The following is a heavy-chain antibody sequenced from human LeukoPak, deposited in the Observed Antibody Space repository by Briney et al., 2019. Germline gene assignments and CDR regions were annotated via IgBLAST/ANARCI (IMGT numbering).Heavy chain of an antibody. CDR3: AADDY. CDR2: ISWNSGSI. CDR1: GFTFDDYA. V-gene: IGHV3-9*01. J-gene: IGHJ4*02. Sequence: PGGSLRLSCAASGFTFDDYAMHWVRQAPGKGLEWVSGISWNSGSIGYADSVKGRFTISRDNAKNSLYLQMNSLRAEDTALYYCAADDYWGQGTLVTVSS.